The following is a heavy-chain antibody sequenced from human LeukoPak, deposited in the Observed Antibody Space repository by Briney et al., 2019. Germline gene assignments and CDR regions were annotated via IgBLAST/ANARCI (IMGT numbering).Heavy chain of an antibody. V-gene: IGHV4-34*01. Sequence: SETLSLTCAVYGGSFSGYYWSWIRQPPGKGLEWIGEINHSGSTNYNPPLKSRVTISVDTSKNQFSLKLSSVTAADTAVYYCARETRITMVPSFDYWGQGTLVTVSS. D-gene: IGHD3-10*01. J-gene: IGHJ4*02. CDR2: INHSGST. CDR3: ARETRITMVPSFDY. CDR1: GGSFSGYY.